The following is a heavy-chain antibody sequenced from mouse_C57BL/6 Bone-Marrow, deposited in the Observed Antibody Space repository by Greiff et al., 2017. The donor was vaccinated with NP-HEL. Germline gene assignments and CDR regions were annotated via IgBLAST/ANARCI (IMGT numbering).Heavy chain of an antibody. D-gene: IGHD2-3*01. Sequence: VQLQQSGGGLVKPGGSLKLSCAASGFTFSDYGMHWVRQAPEKGLEWVAYISSGSSTIYYADTVKGRFTISRDNAKNTLFLQMTSLRSEDTAMYYCARFYDGYPYYAMDYWGQGTSVTVSS. CDR1: GFTFSDYG. J-gene: IGHJ4*01. CDR3: ARFYDGYPYYAMDY. CDR2: ISSGSSTI. V-gene: IGHV5-17*01.